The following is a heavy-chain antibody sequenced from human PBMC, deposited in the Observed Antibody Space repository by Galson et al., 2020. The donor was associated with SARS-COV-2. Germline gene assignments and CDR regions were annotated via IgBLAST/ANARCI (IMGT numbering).Heavy chain of an antibody. CDR3: ARAQGGYCSSTSCYTDDFDY. CDR1: GGSFSGYY. J-gene: IGHJ4*02. D-gene: IGHD2-2*02. V-gene: IGHV4-34*01. CDR2: INHSGST. Sequence: SETLSLTCAVYGGSFSGYYWSWIRQPPGKGLEWIGDINHSGSTNYNPSLKSRVTISVDTSKNQFSLKLSSVTAADTAVYYCARAQGGYCSSTSCYTDDFDYWGQGTLVTVSS.